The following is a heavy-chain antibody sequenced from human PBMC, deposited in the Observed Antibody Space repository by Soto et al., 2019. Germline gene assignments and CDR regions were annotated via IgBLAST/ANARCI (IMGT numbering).Heavy chain of an antibody. CDR2: IDYSGST. CDR1: GGSISSGDYY. Sequence: SETLSLTCTVSGGSISSGDYYWSWIRQPPGKGLEWIGYIDYSGSTYYNPSLKSRVTISVDTSKNQFSLKLSSVTAADTAVYYCARVPLDYDFWSGYYANIWGQGTLVTVSS. D-gene: IGHD3-3*01. J-gene: IGHJ4*02. CDR3: ARVPLDYDFWSGYYANI. V-gene: IGHV4-30-4*01.